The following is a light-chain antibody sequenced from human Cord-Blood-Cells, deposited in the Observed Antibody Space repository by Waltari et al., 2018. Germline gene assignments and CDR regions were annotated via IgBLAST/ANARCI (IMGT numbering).Light chain of an antibody. CDR3: CSYAGSSTWV. V-gene: IGLV2-23*02. Sequence: QSALTQPASVSGSPGQSITISCTGTSSDVGSYNLVSWYQQHPGKAPKLMIYEVTKRPSGVSNRFSDSKSGNTASLTISGRQAEDEADYYCCSYAGSSTWVFGGGTKLTVL. CDR2: EVT. CDR1: SSDVGSYNL. J-gene: IGLJ3*02.